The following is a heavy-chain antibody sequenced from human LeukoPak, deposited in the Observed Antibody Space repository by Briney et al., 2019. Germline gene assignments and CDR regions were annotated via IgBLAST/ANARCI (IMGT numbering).Heavy chain of an antibody. Sequence: SGGSLRLSCEVSGFTFSKYGMHWVRQAPGKGLEWVSTIRYDGSKEYYADSVRGRFTISRDNSGNTLFLQMDSLGAEDTAVYFCVRDTITYDIFTGSPDYWGQGTLVIVFS. J-gene: IGHJ4*02. CDR2: IRYDGSKE. D-gene: IGHD3-9*01. V-gene: IGHV3-30*02. CDR1: GFTFSKYG. CDR3: VRDTITYDIFTGSPDY.